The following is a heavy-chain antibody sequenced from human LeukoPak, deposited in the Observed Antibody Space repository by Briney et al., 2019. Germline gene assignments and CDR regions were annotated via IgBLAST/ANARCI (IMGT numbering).Heavy chain of an antibody. Sequence: SGGSLRLSCAASGSTFSNYWMSWVRQAPGRGLEWVANIKQDGSVKYYVDSVKGRFTISRDNAKNSLYLQMNSLRAEDTALYYCAKGENYYDSSGYYYDYWGQGTLVTVSS. CDR1: GSTFSNYW. V-gene: IGHV3-7*03. CDR2: IKQDGSVK. CDR3: AKGENYYDSSGYYYDY. D-gene: IGHD3-22*01. J-gene: IGHJ4*02.